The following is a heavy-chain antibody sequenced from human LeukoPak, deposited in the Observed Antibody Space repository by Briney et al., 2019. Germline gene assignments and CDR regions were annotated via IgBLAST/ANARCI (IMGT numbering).Heavy chain of an antibody. CDR3: ATLGSSPTYFYVGMDV. CDR1: GGSISSYY. J-gene: IGHJ6*02. CDR2: IYYSGST. V-gene: IGHV4-59*12. D-gene: IGHD6-13*01. Sequence: SETLSLTCTVSGGSISSYYWNWIRQPPGKGLEWIGYIYYSGSTNYNPSLKSRVTISVDTSKNQFSLKLSSVTAADTAVYYCATLGSSPTYFYVGMDVWGQGTAVTVSS.